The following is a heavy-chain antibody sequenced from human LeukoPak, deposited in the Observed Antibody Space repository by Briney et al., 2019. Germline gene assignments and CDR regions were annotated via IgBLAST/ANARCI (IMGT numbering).Heavy chain of an antibody. CDR3: ARALSLSTYDSSGYSY. CDR2: INPNSGGT. Sequence: ASVKVSCKASGYTFTGYYMHWVRQAPGQGLEWMGWINPNSGGTNYAQKFQGRVTMTRDTSISTAYMELSRLRSDDTAVYYCARALSLSTYDSSGYSYWGQGTLVTVSS. CDR1: GYTFTGYY. D-gene: IGHD3-22*01. V-gene: IGHV1-2*02. J-gene: IGHJ4*02.